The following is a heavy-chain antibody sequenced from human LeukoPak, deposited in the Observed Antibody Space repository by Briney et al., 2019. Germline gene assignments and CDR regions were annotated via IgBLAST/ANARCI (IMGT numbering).Heavy chain of an antibody. V-gene: IGHV3-30*03. CDR2: ISYDGNYK. J-gene: IGHJ6*02. CDR3: ARGNYGGDEGYYYYYGMDV. Sequence: GGSLRLSCAASGFTVSSNYMSWVRQAPGKGLEWVAGISYDGNYKYYVDSVKGRFTISRDNSKSTLYLQMNSLRAGDTAIYYCARGNYGGDEGYYYYYGMDVWGQGTTVTVSS. D-gene: IGHD4-23*01. CDR1: GFTVSSNY.